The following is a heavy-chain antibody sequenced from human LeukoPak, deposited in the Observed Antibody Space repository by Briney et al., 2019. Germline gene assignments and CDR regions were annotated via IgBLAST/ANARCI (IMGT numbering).Heavy chain of an antibody. V-gene: IGHV1-2*06. CDR3: ARVSASGTAMANDFDY. Sequence: ASVKVSCKASGYTFTGYYMHWVRQAPGQGLEWMGRINPNSGGTNYAQEFQGRVTMTRDTSTSTVYMELSSLRSEDTAVYYCARVSASGTAMANDFDYWGQGTLVTVSS. J-gene: IGHJ4*02. D-gene: IGHD5-18*01. CDR2: INPNSGGT. CDR1: GYTFTGYY.